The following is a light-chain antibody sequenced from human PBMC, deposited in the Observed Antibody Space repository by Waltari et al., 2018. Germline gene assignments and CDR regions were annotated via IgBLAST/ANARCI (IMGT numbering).Light chain of an antibody. CDR3: SSYTSSVTWV. V-gene: IGLV2-14*03. Sequence: QSALTQPASVSGSPGQSITISCNGSSGDIGGYKYVSWYQQHPDKAPKLMIYAVDNRPSGVSHRFSGSKSGYTASLTIAGLQSEDEAVYYCSSYTSSVTWVFGGGTRLTVL. CDR2: AVD. J-gene: IGLJ3*02. CDR1: SGDIGGYKY.